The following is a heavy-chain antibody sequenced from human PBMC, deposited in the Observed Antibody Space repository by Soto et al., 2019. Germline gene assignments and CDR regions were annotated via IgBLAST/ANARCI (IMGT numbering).Heavy chain of an antibody. V-gene: IGHV3-23*01. CDR1: GFTLSNYA. CDR2: IXGXXDXA. Sequence: PGGSLRLSCSASGFTLSNYAMTWVRQAPGRGLEWVSVIXGXXDXAXXXDXXXGRFTISRDNPKNTLYLQMNSLRVEDTALYYCAKAPGSARPHEFDRWGQGTLVTVSS. J-gene: IGHJ4*02. D-gene: IGHD6-6*01. CDR3: AKAPGSARPHEFDR.